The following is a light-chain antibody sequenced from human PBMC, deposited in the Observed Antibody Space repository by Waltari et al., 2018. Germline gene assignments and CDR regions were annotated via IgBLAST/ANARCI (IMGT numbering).Light chain of an antibody. CDR2: VGY. J-gene: IGKJ5*01. V-gene: IGKV1-12*01. CDR1: QGFSSW. Sequence: DIQMTQSPSSVSASVGDGVTITCRASQGFSSWLAWYQQKPGKAPNLLIYVGYSLQSGVPSRFSGSGSGTVFTLTISSLQPEDFATYYCQQGNSFPITFGQGTRLEIK. CDR3: QQGNSFPIT.